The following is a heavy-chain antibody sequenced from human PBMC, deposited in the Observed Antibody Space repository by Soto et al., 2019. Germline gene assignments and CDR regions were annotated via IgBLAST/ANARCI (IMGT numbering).Heavy chain of an antibody. J-gene: IGHJ6*02. V-gene: IGHV3-23*01. CDR1: GFTFSSYA. CDR2: VSSSGDTT. Sequence: EMQLLESGGGVVQPGGSLRLSCAASGFTFSSYAMRWVRLAPGKGLEWVSGVSSSGDTTYYADSVKGRFTISRDNSKNTLCLQLNSPSADYTAVYYCAIRLLLRSDYGLDVWGQGTTVTVSS. CDR3: AIRLLLRSDYGLDV. D-gene: IGHD2-21*02.